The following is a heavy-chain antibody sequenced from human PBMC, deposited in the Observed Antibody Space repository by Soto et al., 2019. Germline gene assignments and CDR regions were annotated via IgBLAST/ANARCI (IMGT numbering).Heavy chain of an antibody. J-gene: IGHJ4*02. CDR2: IIPLFST. D-gene: IGHD6-19*01. V-gene: IGHV1-69*18. Sequence: QVQLVQSGAEVKKPGSSVKVSCKASGDTFRNYAFTWVRQAPGQGLEWMGTIIPLFSTRYAQKFQGRVTMTADESPGPVYLDLSSLKSDDTPVYYCARDPGLAGVGRGSSFEHWGQGTLVTVSS. CDR1: GDTFRNYA. CDR3: ARDPGLAGVGRGSSFEH.